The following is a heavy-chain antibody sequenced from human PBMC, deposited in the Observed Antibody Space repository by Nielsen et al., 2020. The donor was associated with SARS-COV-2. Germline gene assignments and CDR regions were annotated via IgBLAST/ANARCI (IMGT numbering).Heavy chain of an antibody. J-gene: IGHJ1*01. D-gene: IGHD2-8*02. CDR3: ARSGHCNGGICYFTEYFQD. CDR1: GFTFSDSY. CDR2: ISASGSYT. V-gene: IGHV3-11*03. Sequence: GGSLRLSCAASGFTFSDSYMSWIRLAPGKGLEWISYISASGSYTNYADSLRGRFTISRDNAKNSLYLQMDSLRAEDTAFYYCARSGHCNGGICYFTEYFQDWGQGTLVTVSS.